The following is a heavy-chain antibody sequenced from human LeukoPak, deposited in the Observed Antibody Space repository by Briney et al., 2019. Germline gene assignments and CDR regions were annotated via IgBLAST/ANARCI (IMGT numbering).Heavy chain of an antibody. V-gene: IGHV5-51*01. CDR3: ARSQVGATRRDFDY. J-gene: IGHJ4*02. Sequence: GESLKISCKGSGYSFTSYWIGWVRQMPGRGLEWMGIIYPGDSDTRYSPSCQGQVTISADKSISTAYLQWSSLKASDTAMYCCARSQVGATRRDFDYWDQGTLVTVSS. CDR1: GYSFTSYW. CDR2: IYPGDSDT. D-gene: IGHD1-26*01.